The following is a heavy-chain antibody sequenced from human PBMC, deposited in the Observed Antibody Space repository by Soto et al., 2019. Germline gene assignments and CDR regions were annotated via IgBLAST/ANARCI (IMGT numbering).Heavy chain of an antibody. J-gene: IGHJ5*02. CDR3: ARVEVLRYFDWLSNSPGWFDP. D-gene: IGHD3-9*01. CDR1: GGSISSHY. V-gene: IGHV4-59*11. Sequence: PSETLSLTCTVSGGSISSHYWSWIRQPPGQGLEWIGYIYYSGSTNYNPSLKSRVTISVDTSKNQFSLKLSSVTAADTAVYYCARVEVLRYFDWLSNSPGWFDPWGQGTLVTVSS. CDR2: IYYSGST.